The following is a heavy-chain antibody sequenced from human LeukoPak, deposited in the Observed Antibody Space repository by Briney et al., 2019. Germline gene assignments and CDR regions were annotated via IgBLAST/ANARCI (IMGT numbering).Heavy chain of an antibody. CDR2: IKSKTDGGTT. CDR3: TTDSGSLDY. CDR1: GFTFNSCS. J-gene: IGHJ4*02. V-gene: IGHV3-15*01. Sequence: PGGSLRLSCVASGFTFNSCSMHWVRQAPGKGLEWVGRIKSKTDGGTTDYAAPVKGRFTISRDDSKNTLYLQMNSLKTEDTAVYYCTTDSGSLDYWGQGTLVTVSS. D-gene: IGHD6-25*01.